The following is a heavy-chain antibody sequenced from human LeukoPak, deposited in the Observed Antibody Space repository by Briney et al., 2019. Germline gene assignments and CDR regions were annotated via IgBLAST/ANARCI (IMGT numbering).Heavy chain of an antibody. D-gene: IGHD3-3*01. Sequence: PGGSLRLSCAASGFTFSSYEMNWVRPAPGKGLEWVSYISSSSNVIYYTDSVKGRFTISRDNARNLLSLQMNSLRAEDTAVYYCARGDPIYDFWSGGDYWGQGSLVTVSS. CDR1: GFTFSSYE. V-gene: IGHV3-48*03. J-gene: IGHJ4*02. CDR3: ARGDPIYDFWSGGDY. CDR2: ISSSSNVI.